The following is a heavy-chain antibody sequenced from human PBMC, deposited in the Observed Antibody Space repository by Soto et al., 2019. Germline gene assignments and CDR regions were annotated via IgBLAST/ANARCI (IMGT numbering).Heavy chain of an antibody. CDR2: INHIGST. CDR3: DRGWFTLRLDY. V-gene: IGHV4-34*01. CDR1: GGSFSTYY. J-gene: IGHJ4*02. Sequence: SETLCLTCAVYGGSFSTYYWSWIRQPRGKGLEWIGEINHIGSTSYNPSLKSRVTISLDTSKNQFSLKLNSVTAADTAVYYCDRGWFTLRLDYWGQGTLVTV. D-gene: IGHD3-10*01.